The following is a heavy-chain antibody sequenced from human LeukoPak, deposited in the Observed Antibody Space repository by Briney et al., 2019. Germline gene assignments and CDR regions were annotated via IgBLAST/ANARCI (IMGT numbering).Heavy chain of an antibody. J-gene: IGHJ4*02. CDR3: VKGSVAYTGGYFDY. CDR1: GFTFSSYS. V-gene: IGHV3-21*01. CDR2: ISSSSSYI. Sequence: PGGSLRLSCAASGFTFSSYSMNWVRQAPGKGLEWVSSISSSSSYIYYADSVKGRFTISRDDSKNTLYLQMNSLRPEDTAIYYCVKGSVAYTGGYFDYWGQGTLVTVSS. D-gene: IGHD2-15*01.